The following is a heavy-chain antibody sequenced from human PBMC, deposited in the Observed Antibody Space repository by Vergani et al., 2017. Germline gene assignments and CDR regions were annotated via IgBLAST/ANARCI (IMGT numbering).Heavy chain of an antibody. CDR3: YTDYHDY. Sequence: EVQVVESGGGLIKPGGSLRLSCVVSGITFKNAWINWVRQAPGKGLEWNGRIRSKNDSGTADYAAPLKGRFTISRDDSKDSAFLLVNNLKTEDTAVYFCYTDYHDYWGQGTLVTVSS. CDR1: GITFKNAW. CDR2: IRSKNDSGTA. J-gene: IGHJ4*02. V-gene: IGHV3-15*01. D-gene: IGHD2-2*02.